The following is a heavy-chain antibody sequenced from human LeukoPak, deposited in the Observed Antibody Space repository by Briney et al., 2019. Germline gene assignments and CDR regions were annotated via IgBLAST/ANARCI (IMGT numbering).Heavy chain of an antibody. CDR2: ISSSGSTI. V-gene: IGHV3-48*01. Sequence: PGGSLRLSCAASGFTFSSYSMNWVRQAPGKGLEWVSYISSSGSTIYYADSVKGRFTISRENARNSFFLQMNSLRAGDTAVYYCARGGYFGSGPMDVWGQGTTVTVSS. J-gene: IGHJ6*02. CDR1: GFTFSSYS. D-gene: IGHD3-10*01. CDR3: ARGGYFGSGPMDV.